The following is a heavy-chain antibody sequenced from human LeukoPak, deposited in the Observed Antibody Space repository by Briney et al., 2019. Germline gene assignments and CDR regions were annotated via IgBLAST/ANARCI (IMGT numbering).Heavy chain of an antibody. Sequence: ASVKVSCKASGYTLTGYYMHWVRQAPGQGLEWMGWMNPNSGNTGYAQKFQGRVTITRNTSISTAYMELSSLRSEDTAVYYCARVCPGGILELYYYMDVWGKGTTVTVSS. D-gene: IGHD3-3*01. V-gene: IGHV1-8*03. CDR3: ARVCPGGILELYYYMDV. CDR2: MNPNSGNT. CDR1: GYTLTGYY. J-gene: IGHJ6*03.